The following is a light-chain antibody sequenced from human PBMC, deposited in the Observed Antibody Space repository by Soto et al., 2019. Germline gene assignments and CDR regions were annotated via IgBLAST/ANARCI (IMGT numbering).Light chain of an antibody. Sequence: EVVMTQSPATLSVSPGERARLCCRASHSVTSNYLAWYQQKPGQAPRLLIDGVSSRATGVPDRFSGSGSGTDFTLTISRLEPEDFAVYYCQQRSNWPPSITFGQGTRLEIK. CDR3: QQRSNWPPSIT. CDR2: GVS. CDR1: HSVTSNY. J-gene: IGKJ5*01. V-gene: IGKV3D-20*02.